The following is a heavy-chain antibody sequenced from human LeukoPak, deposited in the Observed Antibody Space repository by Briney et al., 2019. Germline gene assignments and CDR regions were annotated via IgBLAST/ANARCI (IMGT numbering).Heavy chain of an antibody. CDR1: GGSISSYY. Sequence: SETLSLTCTVSGGSISSYYWSWIRQPPGKGLEWIGEINHSGSTNYNPSLKSRVTISVDTSKNQFSLKLSSVTAADTAVYYCARVVPAAKVGPDNWFDPWGQGTLVTVSS. D-gene: IGHD2-2*01. V-gene: IGHV4-34*01. J-gene: IGHJ5*02. CDR3: ARVVPAAKVGPDNWFDP. CDR2: INHSGST.